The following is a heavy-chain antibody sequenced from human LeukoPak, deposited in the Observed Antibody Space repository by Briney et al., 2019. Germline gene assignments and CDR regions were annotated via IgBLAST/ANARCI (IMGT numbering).Heavy chain of an antibody. CDR2: INPNSGGT. V-gene: IGHV1-2*06. D-gene: IGHD3-3*01. Sequence: ASVKVFCKASGYTFTGYYVHWVRQAPGQGLEWMGRINPNSGGTSYAQKFQGRVTMTRDTSISTAYMELSRLRSDDTAVYYCARGGYDFVYYYYGMDVWGQGTTVTVSS. CDR1: GYTFTGYY. CDR3: ARGGYDFVYYYYGMDV. J-gene: IGHJ6*02.